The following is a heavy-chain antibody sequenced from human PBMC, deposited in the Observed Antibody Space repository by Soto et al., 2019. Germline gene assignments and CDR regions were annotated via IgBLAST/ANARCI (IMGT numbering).Heavy chain of an antibody. D-gene: IGHD3-22*01. CDR1: GFTFSTYA. V-gene: IGHV3-23*01. CDR3: ARGDYHDSSGPFSDAFDV. CDR2: VSDGGSDA. J-gene: IGHJ3*01. Sequence: HPGGSLRLSCAASGFTFSTYAMSWVRQPPGKGLEWVSIVSDGGSDAFYADSVKGRFAISRDNAKNSLYLQMNSLRAEDTAVYYCARGDYHDSSGPFSDAFDVWGQGTMVTVSS.